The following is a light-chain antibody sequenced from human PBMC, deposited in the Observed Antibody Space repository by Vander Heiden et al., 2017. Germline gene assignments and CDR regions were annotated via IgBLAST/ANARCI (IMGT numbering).Light chain of an antibody. CDR2: GAS. CDR1: QSVSSSY. CDR3: QQDGSSPT. J-gene: IGKJ3*01. V-gene: IGKV3-20*01. Sequence: EIVLTQSPGTLSLSPGERATLSCRASQSVSSSYLAWYQQKPGQAPRLLIYGASSRATGIPDRFSGCGSGTDFTLTSSRREPEDFAVYYWQQDGSSPTFGHGTKVDIK.